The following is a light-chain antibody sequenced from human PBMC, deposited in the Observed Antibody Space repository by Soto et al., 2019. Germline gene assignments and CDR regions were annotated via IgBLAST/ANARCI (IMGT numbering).Light chain of an antibody. V-gene: IGLV3-21*04. CDR2: YDI. J-gene: IGLJ2*01. CDR3: QVWDSSSDHHLV. CDR1: NIGSKS. Sequence: SYELTQPPSVSVAPGKTARITCGGNNIGSKSVHWYQQKPGQAPVLVIYYDIDRPSGIPERFSGSNSGNTATLTISRVEAGDEADYYCQVWDSSSDHHLVFGGGTKLTVL.